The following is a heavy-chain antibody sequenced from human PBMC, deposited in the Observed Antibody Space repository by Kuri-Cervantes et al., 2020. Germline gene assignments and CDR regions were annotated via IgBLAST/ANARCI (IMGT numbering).Heavy chain of an antibody. J-gene: IGHJ2*01. Sequence: GGSLRLSCAASGFTFSDYYMSWIRQAPGKGLEWVTAISYDGSNKDYADSVKGRFTISRDNSKNTLYLQMNSLRAEDTAVYYCARGRVVVVAKRWYFDLWGRGTLVTVSS. CDR1: GFTFSDYY. D-gene: IGHD2-15*01. V-gene: IGHV3-30*03. CDR2: ISYDGSNK. CDR3: ARGRVVVVAKRWYFDL.